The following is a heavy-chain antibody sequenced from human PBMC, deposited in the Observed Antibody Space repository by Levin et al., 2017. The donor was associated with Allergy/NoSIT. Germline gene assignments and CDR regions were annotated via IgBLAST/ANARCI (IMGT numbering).Heavy chain of an antibody. Sequence: GESLKISCAASGFTFSSYAMHWVRQAPGKGLEWVAVISYDGSNKYYADSVKGRFTISRDNSKNTLYLQMNSLRAEDTAVYYCAREEGDYYYYYGMDVWGQGTTVTVSS. V-gene: IGHV3-30*04. J-gene: IGHJ6*02. CDR3: AREEGDYYYYYGMDV. D-gene: IGHD3-16*01. CDR1: GFTFSSYA. CDR2: ISYDGSNK.